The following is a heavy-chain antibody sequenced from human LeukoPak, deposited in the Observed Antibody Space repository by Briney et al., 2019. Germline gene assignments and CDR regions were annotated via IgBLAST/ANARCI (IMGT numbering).Heavy chain of an antibody. CDR1: GGSISSGGCH. CDR3: ARDYYDTRRTYDI. CDR2: IHYSGTT. J-gene: IGHJ3*02. Sequence: PSQTLSLTCTVSGGSISSGGCHWTWIRQLPGKGLEWIGYIHYSGTTYYSPSLKSRISISVDTSKNQFSLKLRSMTAADTAVYYCARDYYDTRRTYDIWGQGTMVTVSS. V-gene: IGHV4-31*03. D-gene: IGHD3-22*01.